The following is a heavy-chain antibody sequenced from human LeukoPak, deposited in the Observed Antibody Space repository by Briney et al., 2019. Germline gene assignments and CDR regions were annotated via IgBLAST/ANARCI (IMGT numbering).Heavy chain of an antibody. CDR2: INHSGST. D-gene: IGHD4-17*01. Sequence: SETLSLTCAVYGGSFSGYYWSWIRQPPGKGLEWIGEINHSGSTNYNPSLKSRATISVDTSKNQFSLKLSSVTAADTAVYYCARGYDDYGDYGNYKGDYYYMDVWGKGTTVTVSS. CDR1: GGSFSGYY. J-gene: IGHJ6*03. CDR3: ARGYDDYGDYGNYKGDYYYMDV. V-gene: IGHV4-34*01.